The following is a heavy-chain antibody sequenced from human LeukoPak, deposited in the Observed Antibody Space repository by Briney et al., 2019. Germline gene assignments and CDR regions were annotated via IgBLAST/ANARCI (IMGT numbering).Heavy chain of an antibody. CDR3: ARQKAVWDVVVPAANFDY. V-gene: IGHV4-39*01. D-gene: IGHD2-2*01. Sequence: PSETLSLTCTVSGGSISSSSYYWGWIRQPPGKGLEWIGSIYYSGSTYYNPSLKSRVTISVDTSKNQFSLKLSSVTAADTAVYYCARQKAVWDVVVPAANFDYWGQGTLVTVSS. CDR2: IYYSGST. J-gene: IGHJ4*02. CDR1: GGSISSSSYY.